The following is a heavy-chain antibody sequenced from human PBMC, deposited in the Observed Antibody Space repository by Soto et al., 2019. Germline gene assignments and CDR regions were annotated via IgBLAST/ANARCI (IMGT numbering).Heavy chain of an antibody. CDR3: ARAAACSSGNCYCEQDY. CDR1: AFTFSDYA. Sequence: PGGSLRHSCAASAFTFSDYAMHWVRQAPGKGLGRGAVISYDGSNKYYADSVKGRFTISRDNSKNTLYLQMNSLRAEDTAVYCCARAAACSSGNCYCEQDYWGRGSQVSV. CDR2: ISYDGSNK. J-gene: IGHJ4*02. V-gene: IGHV3-30-3*01. D-gene: IGHD2-15*01.